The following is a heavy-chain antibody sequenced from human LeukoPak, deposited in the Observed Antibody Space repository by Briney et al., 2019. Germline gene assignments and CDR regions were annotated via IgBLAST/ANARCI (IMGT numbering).Heavy chain of an antibody. CDR1: GFTFRNYW. V-gene: IGHV3-7*03. D-gene: IGHD1-26*01. J-gene: IGHJ4*02. Sequence: AGGSLRLSCAASGFTFRNYWMSWVRQAPGKGLEWVANVNQDGSEQYYVDSVKGRFTISRDNAKNSLYLQMNSLRAEDTAVYYCARESGNYRVFDYWGQGSLVTVSS. CDR3: ARESGNYRVFDY. CDR2: VNQDGSEQ.